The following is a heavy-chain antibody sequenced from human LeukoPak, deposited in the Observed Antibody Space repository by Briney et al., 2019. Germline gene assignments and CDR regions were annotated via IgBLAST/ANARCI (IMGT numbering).Heavy chain of an antibody. CDR1: GFTVSSDY. CDR2: IYSGGTT. Sequence: GGSLRLSCEASGFTVSSDYMSWVRQAPGKGLEWVSVIYSGGTTYYADSVKGRFTISRDNSKNTLYLQMNSLRAEDTAVYYCARVPGSSGWNYYFDYWGQGTLVTVSS. J-gene: IGHJ4*02. V-gene: IGHV3-66*01. D-gene: IGHD6-19*01. CDR3: ARVPGSSGWNYYFDY.